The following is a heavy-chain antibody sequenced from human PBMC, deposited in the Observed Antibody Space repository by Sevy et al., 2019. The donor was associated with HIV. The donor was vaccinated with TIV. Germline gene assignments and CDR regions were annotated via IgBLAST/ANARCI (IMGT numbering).Heavy chain of an antibody. CDR3: ARAWGDPSYFDP. J-gene: IGHJ5*02. D-gene: IGHD2-21*02. Sequence: SETLSLTFAVHGVSLTGYYWNWIRQSPGKGLEWIGEVSHSGRTKYNPSLESRVTIELDTSKNQFSLTLDSLTVADTAVYYCARAWGDPSYFDPWGQGTLVTVSS. CDR2: VSHSGRT. CDR1: GVSLTGYY. V-gene: IGHV4-34*01.